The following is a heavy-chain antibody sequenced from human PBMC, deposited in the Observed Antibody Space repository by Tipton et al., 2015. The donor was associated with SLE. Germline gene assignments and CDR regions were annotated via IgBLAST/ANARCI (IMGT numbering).Heavy chain of an antibody. CDR2: INHSGST. J-gene: IGHJ3*02. Sequence: RQPPGKGLEWIGEINHSGSTNYNPSLKSRVTISVDTSKNQFSLKLSSVTAADTAVYYCVGVSRDAFEIWGQGTMVTVSS. D-gene: IGHD5/OR15-5a*01. V-gene: IGHV4-34*01. CDR3: VGVSRDAFEI.